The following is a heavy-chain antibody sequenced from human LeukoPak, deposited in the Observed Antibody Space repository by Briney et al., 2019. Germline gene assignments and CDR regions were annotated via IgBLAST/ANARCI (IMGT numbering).Heavy chain of an antibody. CDR2: LSAYNGDT. CDR1: GYTFTSYG. Sequence: ASVKVSCKASGYTFTSYGISWVRQAPGQGLEWMGWLSAYNGDTHYAQKVQGRVTMTTDTSTSTAYMELRSLRSDDTAVYYCARDGLTFGGVIDHWGQGALVTVSS. J-gene: IGHJ5*02. V-gene: IGHV1-18*01. D-gene: IGHD3-16*01. CDR3: ARDGLTFGGVIDH.